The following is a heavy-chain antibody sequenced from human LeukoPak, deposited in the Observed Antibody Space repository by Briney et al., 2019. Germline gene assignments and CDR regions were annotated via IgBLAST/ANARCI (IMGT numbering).Heavy chain of an antibody. D-gene: IGHD3-22*01. V-gene: IGHV3-15*07. CDR2: IKSKADGETI. CDR3: TTDRYYDNSELQFQH. CDR1: GFTFTNAW. J-gene: IGHJ1*01. Sequence: GGSLRLSCAASGFTFTNAWMNWVRQAPGKGLEWVGRIKSKADGETIDYAAPVKGRFTISRDDSRNTLYLQMDSLKIEDTAVYYCTTDRYYDNSELQFQHWGQGTLVTVSS.